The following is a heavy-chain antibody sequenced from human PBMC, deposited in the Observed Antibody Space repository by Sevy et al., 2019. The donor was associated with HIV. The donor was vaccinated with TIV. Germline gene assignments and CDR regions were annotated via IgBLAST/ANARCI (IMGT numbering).Heavy chain of an antibody. CDR1: GFTFNTYG. J-gene: IGHJ4*02. V-gene: IGHV3-30*18. CDR3: AKAAIVVVSASPNCFDS. CDR2: ISYDGTDT. Sequence: GGSLRLSCAASGFTFNTYGMHWVRRTPGKGLEWVAVISYDGTDTYYADSVKGRFTISKDNSKNTLSLQMNSLRVEDTAVYYCAKAAIVVVSASPNCFDSWGPGTVVTVSS. D-gene: IGHD2-21*02.